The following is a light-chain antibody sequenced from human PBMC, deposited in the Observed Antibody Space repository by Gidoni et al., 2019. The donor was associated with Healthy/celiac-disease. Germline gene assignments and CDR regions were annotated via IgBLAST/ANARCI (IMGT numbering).Light chain of an antibody. CDR1: QSVSSY. V-gene: IGKV3-11*01. CDR3: QQRSNWPPGFT. Sequence: EIVLTQSHATLSLSPGERATPSCRASQSVSSYLAWYQQKPGQASRLLIYDASNRATGIPARFSGSGSGTDFTLTIISLEPEDFAVYYCQQRSNWPPGFTFGPGTKVDIK. J-gene: IGKJ3*01. CDR2: DAS.